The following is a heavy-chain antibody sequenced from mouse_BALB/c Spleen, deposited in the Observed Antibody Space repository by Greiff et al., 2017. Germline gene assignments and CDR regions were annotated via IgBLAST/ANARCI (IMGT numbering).Heavy chain of an antibody. CDR2: ISSGSSTI. J-gene: IGHJ3*01. Sequence: EVKLVESGGGLVQPGGSRKLSCAASGFTFSSFGMHWVRQAPEKGLEWVAYISSGSSTIYYADTVKGRFTISRDNPKNTLFLQMTSLRSEDTAMYYCARSGDDGYLFAYWGQGTLVTVSA. CDR3: ARSGDDGYLFAY. CDR1: GFTFSSFG. V-gene: IGHV5-17*02. D-gene: IGHD2-3*01.